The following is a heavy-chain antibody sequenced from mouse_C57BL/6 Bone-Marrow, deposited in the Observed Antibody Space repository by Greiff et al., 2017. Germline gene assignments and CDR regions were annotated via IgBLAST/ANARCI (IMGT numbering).Heavy chain of an antibody. CDR2: FNYDGSST. Sequence: EVHLVESEGGLVQPGSSMKLSCTASGFTFSDYYMAWVRQVPEKGLEWVANFNYDGSSTYYLDSLKSRFIISRDNAKNILYLQMSSLKSEDTATYYCARDDYDGAWFAYWGQGTLVTVSA. J-gene: IGHJ3*01. V-gene: IGHV5-16*01. CDR1: GFTFSDYY. CDR3: ARDDYDGAWFAY. D-gene: IGHD2-4*01.